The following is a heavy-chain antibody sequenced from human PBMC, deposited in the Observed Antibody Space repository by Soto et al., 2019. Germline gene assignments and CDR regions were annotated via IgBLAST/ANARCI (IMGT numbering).Heavy chain of an antibody. Sequence: PSETLSLTCSVSGGSITSHYLTWIRQPQGKGLEWIGSIYHSGSTYYNPSLKSRVTISVDRSTNQFSLKLSSVTAADTAVYYCARDCSSTSCHDAFDIWGQGTMVTVSS. CDR2: IYHSGST. V-gene: IGHV4-59*11. J-gene: IGHJ3*02. D-gene: IGHD2-2*01. CDR3: ARDCSSTSCHDAFDI. CDR1: GGSITSHY.